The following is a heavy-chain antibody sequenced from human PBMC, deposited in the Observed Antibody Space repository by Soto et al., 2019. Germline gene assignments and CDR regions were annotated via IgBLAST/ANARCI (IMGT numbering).Heavy chain of an antibody. CDR3: TTRDLYYDSSGYYEGDY. J-gene: IGHJ4*02. V-gene: IGHV3-15*01. CDR2: IKSKTDGGTT. CDR1: GFTFSNAW. D-gene: IGHD3-22*01. Sequence: GGSLRLSCAASGFTFSNAWMSWVRQAPGKGLEWVGRIKSKTDGGTTDYAAPVKGRFTISRDDSKNTLYLQMNSLKTEDTAVYYCTTRDLYYDSSGYYEGDYWGQGTLVTVSS.